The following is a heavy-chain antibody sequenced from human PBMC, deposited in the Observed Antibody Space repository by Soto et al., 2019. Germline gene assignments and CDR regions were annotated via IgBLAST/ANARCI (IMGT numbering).Heavy chain of an antibody. Sequence: EVQLVESGGGLVKPGGSLRLSCAASGFSFSNAWMNWVRQAPGKGLEWVGRIKRKTDGGTTDYAAPVKGRFTISRDDSEHTLYLQINSPATEDTTMHYCVTAQEQLYNWNCHAFDIWGQAKIVNLSS. CDR2: IKRKTDGGTT. CDR1: GFSFSNAW. J-gene: IGHJ3*02. CDR3: VTAQEQLYNWNCHAFDI. D-gene: IGHD1-7*01. V-gene: IGHV3-15*07.